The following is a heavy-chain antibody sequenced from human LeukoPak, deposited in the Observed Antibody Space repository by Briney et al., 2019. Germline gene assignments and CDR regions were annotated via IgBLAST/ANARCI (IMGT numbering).Heavy chain of an antibody. Sequence: HSGGSLRLSCAASGFTFSSYAMSWVRQAPGKGLEWVSAISGSGGSTYYADSVKGRFTISRDNYKNTLYLQMNSLRAEYTAVYYCAKGFYDCCGYVLDYWGQGTLVTVSS. CDR2: ISGSGGST. CDR1: GFTFSSYA. CDR3: AKGFYDCCGYVLDY. D-gene: IGHD3-22*01. V-gene: IGHV3-23*01. J-gene: IGHJ4*02.